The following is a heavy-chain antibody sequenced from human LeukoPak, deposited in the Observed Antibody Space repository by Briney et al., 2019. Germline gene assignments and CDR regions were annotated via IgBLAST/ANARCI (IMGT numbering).Heavy chain of an antibody. D-gene: IGHD2-2*01. CDR1: GFTFSSYS. CDR2: ISSSSSYI. CDR3: ARLGPYCSSTSCMGEDY. Sequence: GGSLRLSCAASGFTFSSYSMNWVRQAPGKGLEWVSSISSSSSYIYYADSVKGRFTISRDNAKNSLYLQMNSLRAEDTAVHYCARLGPYCSSTSCMGEDYWGQGTLVTVSS. J-gene: IGHJ4*02. V-gene: IGHV3-21*01.